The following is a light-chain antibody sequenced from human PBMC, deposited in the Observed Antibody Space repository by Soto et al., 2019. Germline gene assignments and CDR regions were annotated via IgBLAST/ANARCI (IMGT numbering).Light chain of an antibody. CDR3: QQSYSTPIT. V-gene: IGKV3-15*01. Sequence: ETVMTQSLVTLSVSPGERATLSCRASQSFTSDLAWYQQKPGQPPRLLIFGASTRATGVPARFIGSGSGTEFTLTISSLQSEDFATYYCQQSYSTPITFGQGTRLEIK. J-gene: IGKJ5*01. CDR1: QSFTSD. CDR2: GAS.